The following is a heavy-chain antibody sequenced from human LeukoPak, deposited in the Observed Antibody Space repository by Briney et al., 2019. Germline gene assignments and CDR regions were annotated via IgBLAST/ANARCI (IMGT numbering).Heavy chain of an antibody. V-gene: IGHV4-59*01. CDR1: GGSISSYY. J-gene: IGHJ4*02. D-gene: IGHD6-13*01. CDR2: LYYSGST. CDR3: ATSSSWYFGY. Sequence: PSETLSLTCTVSGGSISSYYWSWIRQPPGKGLEWIGYLYYSGSTNYNPSLKSRVTISVDTSKNQFSLKLSSVTAADTAVYYCATSSSWYFGYWGQGTLVTVSS.